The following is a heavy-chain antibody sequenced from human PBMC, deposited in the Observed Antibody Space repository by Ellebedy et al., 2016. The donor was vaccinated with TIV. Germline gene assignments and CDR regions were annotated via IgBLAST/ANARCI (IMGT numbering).Heavy chain of an antibody. J-gene: IGHJ4*02. D-gene: IGHD6-19*01. CDR2: ITWNGENT. Sequence: GESLKISCAASGFNFDDHGMSWVRQVPGKGPQWVSGITWNGENTGYADSVKGRFTISRDNAEKFVYLQMNSLRVEDTALYYCARDPNYSGWYQFDFWGQGALVIVSS. CDR1: GFNFDDHG. CDR3: ARDPNYSGWYQFDF. V-gene: IGHV3-20*04.